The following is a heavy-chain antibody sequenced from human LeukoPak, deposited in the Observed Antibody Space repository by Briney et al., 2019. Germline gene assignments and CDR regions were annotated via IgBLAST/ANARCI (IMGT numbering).Heavy chain of an antibody. J-gene: IGHJ4*02. CDR1: GGTFSSYT. V-gene: IGHV1-69*02. D-gene: IGHD3-16*02. CDR3: ARGEDYDYVWGSYRYTFFDY. Sequence: ASVKVSCKASGGTFSSYTISWVRQAPGQGLEWMGRIIPILGIANYAQKFQGRVTITADKSTSTAYMELSSLRSEDTAVYYCARGEDYDYVWGSYRYTFFDYWGQGTLVTVSS. CDR2: IIPILGIA.